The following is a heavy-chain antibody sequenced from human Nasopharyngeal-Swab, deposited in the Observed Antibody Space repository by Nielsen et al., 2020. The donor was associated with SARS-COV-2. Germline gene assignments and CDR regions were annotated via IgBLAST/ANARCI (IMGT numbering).Heavy chain of an antibody. D-gene: IGHD5-12*01. J-gene: IGHJ6*03. CDR2: IYYSGST. CDR3: ASQGWATTWWYYYMDV. V-gene: IGHV4-39*01. CDR1: GGSISSSSYY. Sequence: GSLRLSCTVSGGSISSSSYYWGWIRQPPGKGLEWIGSIYYSGSTYYNPSLKSRVTISVDTSKNQFSLKLSSVTAADTAVYYCASQGWATTWWYYYMDVWGKGTTVTVSS.